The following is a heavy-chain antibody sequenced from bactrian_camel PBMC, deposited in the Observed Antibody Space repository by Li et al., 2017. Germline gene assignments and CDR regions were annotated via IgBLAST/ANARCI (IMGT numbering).Heavy chain of an antibody. CDR1: GYRASSYC. V-gene: IGHV3S26*01. CDR2: IDSDGSI. J-gene: IGHJ4*01. D-gene: IGHD3*01. Sequence: HVQLVESGGDSVQAGGSLRLSCAVSGYRASSYCMAWFRQAPGKEREGVAAIDSDGSISYADSVKGRCTISRDTAKNTLYLELSSLKTEDTAMYYCTKWIGARYGYFSVWGQGTQVTVS. CDR3: TKWIGARYGYFSV.